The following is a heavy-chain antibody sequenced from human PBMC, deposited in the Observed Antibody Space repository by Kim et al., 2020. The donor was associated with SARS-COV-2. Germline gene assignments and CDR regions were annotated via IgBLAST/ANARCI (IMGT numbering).Heavy chain of an antibody. V-gene: IGHV4-39*07. D-gene: IGHD6-6*01. CDR3: ARDVGSSSQPFDY. J-gene: IGHJ4*02. Sequence: YNPSLKSRVTISVDTSKSQFSLKLSSVTAADTAVYYCARDVGSSSQPFDYWGQGTLVTVSS.